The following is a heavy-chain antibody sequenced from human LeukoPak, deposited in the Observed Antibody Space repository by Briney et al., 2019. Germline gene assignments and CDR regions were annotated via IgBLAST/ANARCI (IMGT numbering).Heavy chain of an antibody. D-gene: IGHD5-18*01. CDR1: GGTFSSYG. CDR2: IIPIFGTA. CDR3: ARGVDTAMITSLVY. J-gene: IGHJ4*02. Sequence: GGSVKVSCKASGGTFSSYGISWVRQAPGQGLEWMGGIIPIFGTAKYAQKFQGRVTITTDESTSTAYMELSSLRYEDTAVYYCARGVDTAMITSLVYWGQGTLVTVSS. V-gene: IGHV1-69*05.